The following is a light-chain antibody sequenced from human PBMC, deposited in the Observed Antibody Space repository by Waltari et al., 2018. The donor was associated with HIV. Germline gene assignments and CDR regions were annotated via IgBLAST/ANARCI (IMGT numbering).Light chain of an antibody. V-gene: IGKV2-28*01. CDR1: QSLQHDNGYNS. CDR3: MQSLETSIT. J-gene: IGKJ5*01. Sequence: ILLTQSLLSLSVTPGETTSVSCTSSQSLQHDNGYNSLDWYLQRPGHSPHLLITLNSVRASGVPDRFSASGSGTNFTLQISRVEAEDVGVYYCMQSLETSITFGQGTRLEI. CDR2: LNS.